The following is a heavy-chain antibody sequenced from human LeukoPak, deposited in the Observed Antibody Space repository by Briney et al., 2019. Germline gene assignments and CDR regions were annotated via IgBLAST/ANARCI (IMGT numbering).Heavy chain of an antibody. D-gene: IGHD2-15*01. CDR1: GYTFTGYY. J-gene: IGHJ5*02. CDR3: ARGTVGYCSGGSCYWFDP. Sequence: ASVKVSCKASGYTFTGYYMHWVRQAPGQGLEWMGWINPNSGGTNYAQKFQGRVTMTRDTSISTAYMELSRLRSDDTAVYYCARGTVGYCSGGSCYWFDPRGQGTLVTVSS. V-gene: IGHV1-2*02. CDR2: INPNSGGT.